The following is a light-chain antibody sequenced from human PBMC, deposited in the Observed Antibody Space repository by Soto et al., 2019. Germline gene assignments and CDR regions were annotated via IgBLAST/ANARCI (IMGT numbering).Light chain of an antibody. J-gene: IGLJ1*01. CDR3: SSYTSSSTPYV. V-gene: IGLV2-14*01. Sequence: QSVLTQPASVSGSPGQSITISCTGTSSDVGGYNYVSWYQQHPGKAPKLMIYDVSNRPSVVSNRFSGSKSGNTASLTISGLHAEDEAEYYGSSYTSSSTPYVFGTGTKVT. CDR2: DVS. CDR1: SSDVGGYNY.